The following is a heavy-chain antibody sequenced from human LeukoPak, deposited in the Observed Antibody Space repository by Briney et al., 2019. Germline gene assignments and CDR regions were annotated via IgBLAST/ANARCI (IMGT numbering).Heavy chain of an antibody. Sequence: SETLSLTCTVSGGSISSYYWSWIRQPPGKGLEWIGYIYYSGSTTYNAPLKSRVTISVDTSKNQFSLKLSSVTAADTAMYYCARHQYYDYVWGSYRDAFDIWGQGTMVTVSS. CDR1: GGSISSYY. CDR2: IYYSGST. D-gene: IGHD3-16*01. J-gene: IGHJ3*02. CDR3: ARHQYYDYVWGSYRDAFDI. V-gene: IGHV4-59*08.